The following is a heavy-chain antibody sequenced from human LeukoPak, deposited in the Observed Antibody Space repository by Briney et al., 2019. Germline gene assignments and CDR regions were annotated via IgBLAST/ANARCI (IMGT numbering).Heavy chain of an antibody. J-gene: IGHJ6*03. D-gene: IGHD6-19*01. CDR1: GGSINSGDYY. CDR2: IYHSGST. CDR3: ARANSSGWRRGYYYYYMDV. Sequence: SETLSLTCTVSGGSINSGDYYWVWIRQPPGKGLEWIGSIYHSGSTYYNPSLKSRVTISVDTSKNQFSLKLSSVTAADTAVYYCARANSSGWRRGYYYYYMDVWGKGTTVTISS. V-gene: IGHV4-39*01.